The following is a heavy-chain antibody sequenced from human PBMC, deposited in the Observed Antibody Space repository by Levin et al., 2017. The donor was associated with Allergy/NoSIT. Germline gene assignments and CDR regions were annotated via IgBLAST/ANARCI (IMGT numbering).Heavy chain of an antibody. CDR3: ARWRVTTGFDY. J-gene: IGHJ4*02. D-gene: IGHD4-11*01. Sequence: SETLSLTCIVSGASISDYYWSWIRQPAGRGLEWVGRIYSSGTTKYNPSLKSRVSMSIDTSKNQFSLNLSSVTVADTAVYYCARWRVTTGFDYWGQGTLVTVSS. CDR2: IYSSGTT. V-gene: IGHV4-4*07. CDR1: GASISDYY.